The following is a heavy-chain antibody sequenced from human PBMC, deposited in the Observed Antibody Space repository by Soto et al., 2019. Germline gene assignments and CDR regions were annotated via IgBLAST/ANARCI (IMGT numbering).Heavy chain of an antibody. CDR2: INHSGST. CDR1: GGSFSGYY. J-gene: IGHJ4*02. D-gene: IGHD3-10*01. CDR3: ARSGLDGSGSYWIFDY. V-gene: IGHV4-34*01. Sequence: PSETLSLTCAVYGGSFSGYYWSWIRQPPGKGLEWIGEINHSGSTNYNPSLKSRVTISVDTSKNQFSLKLSSVTAADTAVYYCARSGLDGSGSYWIFDYWGQGTLVTVSS.